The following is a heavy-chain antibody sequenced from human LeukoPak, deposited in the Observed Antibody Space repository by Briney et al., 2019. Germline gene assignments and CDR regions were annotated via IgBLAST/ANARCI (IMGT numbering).Heavy chain of an antibody. Sequence: GGSLRLSCAASGFTFSTYGIHWVRQALGKGLEWVSFIRYDGTNKYYADSVKGRFTISRDNSKNTLYLQMSSLRAEDTAVYYCAKGPYYYYYMDVWGKGTTITVSS. CDR3: AKGPYYYYYMDV. J-gene: IGHJ6*03. CDR2: IRYDGTNK. CDR1: GFTFSTYG. V-gene: IGHV3-30*02.